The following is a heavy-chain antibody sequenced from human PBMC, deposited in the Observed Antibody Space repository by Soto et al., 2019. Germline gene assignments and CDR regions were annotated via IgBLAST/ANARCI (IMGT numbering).Heavy chain of an antibody. Sequence: GGSLRLSCAASGFTFSSYAMSWVRQAPGKGLEWVSAISGSGGSTYYADSVKGRFTISRDNSKNTLYLQMNSLRAGDTAVYYYAKDGGDGTYSSSPPLCYFDYWGQGTLVTVSS. J-gene: IGHJ4*02. CDR3: AKDGGDGTYSSSPPLCYFDY. V-gene: IGHV3-23*01. CDR1: GFTFSSYA. D-gene: IGHD6-6*01. CDR2: ISGSGGST.